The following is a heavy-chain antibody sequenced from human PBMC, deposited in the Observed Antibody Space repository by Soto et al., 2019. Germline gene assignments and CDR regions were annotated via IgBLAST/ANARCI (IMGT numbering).Heavy chain of an antibody. CDR2: IYYSGRT. D-gene: IGHD2-2*02. CDR3: ARGYCSSTSCYIWDNWFDP. CDR1: GGSISSYY. V-gene: IGHV4-59*01. Sequence: QVQLQESGPGLVKPSETLSLTCTVSGGSISSYYWSWIRQPPGQGLEWIGYIYYSGRTNYNPSLKSRDTTSVDTSKNQFSLKLSSVTAADTAVDYCARGYCSSTSCYIWDNWFDPWGQGTLVTVSS. J-gene: IGHJ5*02.